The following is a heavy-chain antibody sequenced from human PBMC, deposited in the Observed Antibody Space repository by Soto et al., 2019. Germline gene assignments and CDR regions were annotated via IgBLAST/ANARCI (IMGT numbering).Heavy chain of an antibody. V-gene: IGHV1-69*01. CDR2: IVPIFGPA. CDR3: ARPSYSSSWLTNLDY. CDR1: GGTFNNYA. D-gene: IGHD6-13*01. Sequence: VQLVQSGAEVRMPGYSVKVSCKASGGTFNNYAIHWVRQAPGQGLEWVGGIVPIFGPAKYAQKFRGRVRITADDSMSTAYMDLSSLTSEDTDIYYCARPSYSSSWLTNLDYWGQGTLVNVSS. J-gene: IGHJ4*02.